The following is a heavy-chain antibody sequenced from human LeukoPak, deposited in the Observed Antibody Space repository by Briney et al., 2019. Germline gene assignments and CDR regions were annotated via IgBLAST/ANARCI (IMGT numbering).Heavy chain of an antibody. CDR2: IWYDGSNK. D-gene: IGHD3-22*01. J-gene: IGHJ4*02. V-gene: IGHV3-33*01. CDR1: GFTFSSCG. Sequence: GRSLRLSCAASGFTFSSCGMHWVRQAPGKGLEWVAVIWYDGSNKYYADSVKGRFTISRDNSKNTLYLQMNSLRAEDTAVYYCARDSSGYFGDWGQGTLVTVSS. CDR3: ARDSSGYFGD.